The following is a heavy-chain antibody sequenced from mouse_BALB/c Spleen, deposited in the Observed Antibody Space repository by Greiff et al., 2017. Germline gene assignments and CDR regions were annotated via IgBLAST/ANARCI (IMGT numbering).Heavy chain of an antibody. CDR3: ARDGGLRPPFAY. CDR1: GFTFSDYY. J-gene: IGHJ3*01. Sequence: EVMLVESGGGLVKPGGSLKLSCAASGFTFSDYYMYWVRQTPEKRLEWVATISDGGSYTYYPDSVKGRFTISRDNAKNNLYLQMSSLKSEDTAMYYCARDGGLRPPFAYWGQGTLVTVSA. V-gene: IGHV5-4*02. D-gene: IGHD2-2*01. CDR2: ISDGGSYT.